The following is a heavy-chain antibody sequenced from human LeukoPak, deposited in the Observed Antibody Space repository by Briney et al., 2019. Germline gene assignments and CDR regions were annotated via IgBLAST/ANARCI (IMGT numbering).Heavy chain of an antibody. D-gene: IGHD3-3*01. J-gene: IGHJ6*03. CDR1: GFTFSSYA. CDR2: ISAGGSST. V-gene: IGHV3-23*01. CDR3: AKGSGWGYFYYMDV. Sequence: GRSLRLSCAASGFTFSSYAMSWVRQAPGKGLEWVSAISAGGSSTYYADSVKGRFTLSRDNSKNTLYLQMHSLTAEDTAVYYCAKGSGWGYFYYMDVWGKGTTVTVSS.